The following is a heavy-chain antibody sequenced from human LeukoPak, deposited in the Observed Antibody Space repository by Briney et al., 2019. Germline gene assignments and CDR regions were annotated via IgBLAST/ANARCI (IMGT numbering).Heavy chain of an antibody. CDR1: GGSISSNTYY. Sequence: SETLSLTCTVSGGSISSNTYYHDWIRQPPGKGLEWIGSIYYSGSTYYNPSLKSRVTISIDTSQHQFSLKLSSVTAADTAVYYCARQGQRYCSSTSCYVRASRDYWGQGTLVTVSS. J-gene: IGHJ4*02. D-gene: IGHD2-2*01. CDR2: IYYSGST. CDR3: ARQGQRYCSSTSCYVRASRDY. V-gene: IGHV4-39*01.